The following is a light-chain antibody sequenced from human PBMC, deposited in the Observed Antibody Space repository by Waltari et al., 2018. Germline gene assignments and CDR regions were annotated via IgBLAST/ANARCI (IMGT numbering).Light chain of an antibody. CDR1: SSDIGGYNY. V-gene: IGLV2-8*01. CDR2: EVT. Sequence: QSALTQPPSASGSPGQSVTIPCTGTSSDIGGYNYVSWYQQRPGKAPKLLIYEVTKRPSGVPDRFSGSKSANTASLTVSGLQDEDEADYYCSSYAGSNYVAFGGGTKLTVL. J-gene: IGLJ2*01. CDR3: SSYAGSNYVA.